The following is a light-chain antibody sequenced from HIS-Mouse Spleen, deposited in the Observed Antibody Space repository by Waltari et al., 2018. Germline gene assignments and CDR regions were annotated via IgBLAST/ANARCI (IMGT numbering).Light chain of an antibody. CDR3: SSYAGSNLYV. V-gene: IGLV2-8*01. Sequence: QSALTQPPSASGSPGQSFTISCTGTSSDVGGYNYVPWYQQHPGKAPKLMIYEVSKRPSGVPDRFSGSKSGNTASLTVSGLQAEDEADYYCSSYAGSNLYVFGTGTKVTVL. J-gene: IGLJ1*01. CDR2: EVS. CDR1: SSDVGGYNY.